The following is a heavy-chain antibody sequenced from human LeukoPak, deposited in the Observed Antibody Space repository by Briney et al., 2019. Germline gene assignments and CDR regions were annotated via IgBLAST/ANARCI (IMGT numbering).Heavy chain of an antibody. V-gene: IGHV4-59*01. CDR2: IYYSGST. CDR3: ARRYEGKDYYYMDV. CDR1: GGSISSYY. D-gene: IGHD1-1*01. J-gene: IGHJ6*03. Sequence: PSETLSLTCTVSGGSISSYYWSWIRQPPGKGLEWTGYIYYSGSTNYNPSLKSRVTISVDTSKNQFSLKLSSVTAADTAVYYCARRYEGKDYYYMDVWGKGTTVTVSS.